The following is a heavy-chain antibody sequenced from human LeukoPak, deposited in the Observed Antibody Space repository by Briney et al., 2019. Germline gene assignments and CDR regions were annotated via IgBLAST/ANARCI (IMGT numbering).Heavy chain of an antibody. D-gene: IGHD2-2*01. V-gene: IGHV4-61*02. CDR1: GGSISSGSYY. CDR2: IYTSGST. Sequence: KPSQTLSLTCTVSGGSISSGSYYWSWIRQPAGKGLEWIGRIYTSGSTNYNPSLKSRVTISVDTSKNQFSLKLSSVTAADTAVYYCARLPEYCSSTSCLLDVWGRGTTVTVSS. J-gene: IGHJ6*04. CDR3: ARLPEYCSSTSCLLDV.